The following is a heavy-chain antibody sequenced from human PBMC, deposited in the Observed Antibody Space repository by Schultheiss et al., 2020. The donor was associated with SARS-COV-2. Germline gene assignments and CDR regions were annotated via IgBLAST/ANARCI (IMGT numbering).Heavy chain of an antibody. CDR1: GGIFSSYS. CDR3: ARSHASMVSHHYAMDV. J-gene: IGHJ6*02. V-gene: IGHV1-69*13. D-gene: IGHD4/OR15-4a*01. Sequence: SVKVSCKSSGGIFSSYSISWVRRAPGQGLDWMGGIIPIFGTPNYAQKFQGRVTITADESTSTAYMELSSLRSDDTAVYYCARSHASMVSHHYAMDVWGQGTTVTVSS. CDR2: IIPIFGTP.